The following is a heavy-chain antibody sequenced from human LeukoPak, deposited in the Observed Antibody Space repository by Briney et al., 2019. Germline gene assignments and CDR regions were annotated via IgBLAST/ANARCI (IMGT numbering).Heavy chain of an antibody. CDR3: AGGGDCSGGSCSESGGMDV. Sequence: SETLSLTCAVYGGSFSGYYWSWIRQPPGKGLEWIGEINHSGSTNYNPSLKSRVTISVDTSKNQFSLKLSSVTAADTAVYYCAGGGDCSGGSCSESGGMDVWGQGTTVTVSS. D-gene: IGHD2-15*01. V-gene: IGHV4-34*01. CDR1: GGSFSGYY. J-gene: IGHJ6*02. CDR2: INHSGST.